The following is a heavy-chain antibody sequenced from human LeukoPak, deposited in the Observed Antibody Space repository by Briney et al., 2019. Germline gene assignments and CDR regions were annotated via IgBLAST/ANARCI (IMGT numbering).Heavy chain of an antibody. Sequence: GGSLRLSCTASRFSISDYYMTWIRQAPGKGLEWISYIRASGGNTYYADSVKGRFTISRDTAKNSLYLQMNSLRAEDTAVYYCARAPSGTCLDHWGQGTLVTVSS. CDR2: IRASGGNT. D-gene: IGHD1-26*01. CDR3: ARAPSGTCLDH. CDR1: RFSISDYY. V-gene: IGHV3-11*01. J-gene: IGHJ4*02.